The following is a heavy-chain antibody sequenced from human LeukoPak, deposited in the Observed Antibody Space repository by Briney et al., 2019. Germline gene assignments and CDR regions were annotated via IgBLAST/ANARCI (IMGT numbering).Heavy chain of an antibody. D-gene: IGHD3-3*02. V-gene: IGHV4-61*02. CDR1: GGSISSGSYY. CDR3: ARGLQTHFFYYYYVMDV. J-gene: IGHJ6*02. Sequence: SQTLSLTCTVSGGSISSGSYYWSWIRQPPGKGLEWIGRIYTSGSTNYNPSLKSRVTISVDTSKNQFSLKLSSVTAADTAVYYCARGLQTHFFYYYYVMDVWGQGTTVTVSS. CDR2: IYTSGST.